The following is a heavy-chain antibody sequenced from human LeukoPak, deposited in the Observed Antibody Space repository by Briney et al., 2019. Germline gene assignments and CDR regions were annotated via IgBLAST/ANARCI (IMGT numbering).Heavy chain of an antibody. CDR1: GGSIRSGTYY. CDR3: ARVEKTTFYYYRDV. D-gene: IGHD4-11*01. V-gene: IGHV4-61*02. J-gene: IGHJ6*03. Sequence: SETLSLTCSVSGGSIRSGTYYWSWIRQFAGKGLEWIGRFYTSGSTNYNPSLKSRVTISVDTSKNQFSLNLTSVTAADTAVHYCARVEKTTFYYYRDVWGKGTTVTVSS. CDR2: FYTSGST.